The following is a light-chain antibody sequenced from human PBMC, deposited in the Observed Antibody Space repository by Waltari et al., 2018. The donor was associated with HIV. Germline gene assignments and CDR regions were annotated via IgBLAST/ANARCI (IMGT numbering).Light chain of an antibody. V-gene: IGLV2-23*03. CDR2: EGN. CDR1: SSDVGSYNL. J-gene: IGLJ2*01. CDR3: SSYAGSSTFVV. Sequence: QSALTQPASVSGSPGQSITISCTGTSSDVGSYNLVSWYQQHPGKAPKLMIYEGNKRPSGISNRVSGSKSGNTASLTISGLQAEDEADYYCSSYAGSSTFVVFGGGTKLTVL.